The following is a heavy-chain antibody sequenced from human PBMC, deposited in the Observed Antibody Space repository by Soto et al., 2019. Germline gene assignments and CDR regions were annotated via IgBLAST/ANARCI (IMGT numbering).Heavy chain of an antibody. V-gene: IGHV1-2*02. CDR2: INPNSGGT. CDR3: ARVAYNHGWIFDY. CDR1: GYTFTGYY. Sequence: GASVKVSCKASGYTFTGYYMHWVRQAPGQGLEWMGWINPNSGGTNYAQKFQGRVTMTRDTSISTAYMELNSLRAEDTAIYFCARVAYNHGWIFDYWGQGTLVTVSS. J-gene: IGHJ4*01. D-gene: IGHD6-19*01.